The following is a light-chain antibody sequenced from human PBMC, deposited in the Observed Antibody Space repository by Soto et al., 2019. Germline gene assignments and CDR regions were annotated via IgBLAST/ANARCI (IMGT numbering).Light chain of an antibody. CDR3: QKYNSAMYT. Sequence: DIQMTQSPSSLSASVGDRVSITCRACQGISDYLAWYQQKQGKVPKLLIYAASTLQSGVPSRFSGSGSGTDFALTISSLQPEAVATYYFQKYNSAMYTFGQGTKLEIK. V-gene: IGKV1-27*01. CDR2: AAS. CDR1: QGISDY. J-gene: IGKJ2*01.